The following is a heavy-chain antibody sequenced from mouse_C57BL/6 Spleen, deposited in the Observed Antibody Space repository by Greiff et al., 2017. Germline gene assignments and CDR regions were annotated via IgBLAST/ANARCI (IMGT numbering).Heavy chain of an antibody. CDR1: GYSFTGYY. CDR2: INPSTGGT. J-gene: IGHJ3*01. Sequence: EVQLQQSGPELVKPGASVKISCKASGYSFTGYYMNWVKQSPEKSLEWIGEINPSTGGTTYNQKFKAKATLTVDKSSSTAYMQLKSLTSEDSAVYYCARWGSGYGAYWGQGTLVTVSA. V-gene: IGHV1-42*01. CDR3: ARWGSGYGAY. D-gene: IGHD3-2*02.